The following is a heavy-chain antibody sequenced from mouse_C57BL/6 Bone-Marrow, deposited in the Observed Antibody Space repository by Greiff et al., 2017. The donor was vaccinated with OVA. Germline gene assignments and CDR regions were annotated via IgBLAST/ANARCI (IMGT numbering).Heavy chain of an antibody. J-gene: IGHJ3*01. V-gene: IGHV5-15*01. CDR3: ARQGTYGSSYEFAY. CDR1: GFTFSDYG. D-gene: IGHD1-1*01. Sequence: EVQLVESGGGLVQPGGSLKLSCAASGFTFSDYGMAWVRQAPRKGPEWVAFISNLAYSIYYADTVTGRFTISRENAKNTLYLEMSSLRSEDTAMYYCARQGTYGSSYEFAYWGQGTLVTVSA. CDR2: ISNLAYSI.